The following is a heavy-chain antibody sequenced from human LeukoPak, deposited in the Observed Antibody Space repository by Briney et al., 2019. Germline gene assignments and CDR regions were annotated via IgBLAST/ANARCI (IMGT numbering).Heavy chain of an antibody. V-gene: IGHV3-53*01. J-gene: IGHJ4*02. CDR3: ARDRSSGWYYFDY. D-gene: IGHD6-19*01. CDR1: GFTVRSNY. CDR2: IYSGGST. Sequence: IQPGGSLRLSCAASGFTVRSNYMSWVRQAPGKGLEWVSVIYSGGSTYYADSVKGRFTISRDNSKNTLYLQMNSLRAEDTAVYYCARDRSSGWYYFDYWGQGTLVTVSS.